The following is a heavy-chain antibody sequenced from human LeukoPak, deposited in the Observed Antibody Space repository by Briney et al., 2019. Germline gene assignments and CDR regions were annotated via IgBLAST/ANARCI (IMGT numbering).Heavy chain of an antibody. Sequence: GGSLRLSCVASGFPFSSYWMLWVRQAPGRGLGWVSRINGDGSETTYADSVKGRFTISRDNAKDTLYLQLNSLRGEDTAVYYCARSQFDYWGQGTLVTVSS. J-gene: IGHJ4*02. CDR1: GFPFSSYW. CDR2: INGDGSET. V-gene: IGHV3-74*03. CDR3: ARSQFDY. D-gene: IGHD5-24*01.